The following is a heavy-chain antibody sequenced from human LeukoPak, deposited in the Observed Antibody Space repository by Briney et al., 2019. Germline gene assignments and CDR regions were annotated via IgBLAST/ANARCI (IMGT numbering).Heavy chain of an antibody. CDR1: GGSISSYY. CDR3: ARQGTRRYCSGGSCPLDY. D-gene: IGHD2-15*01. V-gene: IGHV4-34*01. Sequence: SETLSLTCTVSGGSISSYYWSWIRQPPGKGLEWIGEINHSGSTNHNPSLKSRVTISVDTSKNQFSLKLSSVTAADTAVYYCARQGTRRYCSGGSCPLDYWGQGTLVTVSS. J-gene: IGHJ4*02. CDR2: INHSGST.